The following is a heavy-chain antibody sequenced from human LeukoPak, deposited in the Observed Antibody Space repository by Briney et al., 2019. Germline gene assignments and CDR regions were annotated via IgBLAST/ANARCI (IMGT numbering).Heavy chain of an antibody. CDR3: AGYYDSSGWFDP. Sequence: ASVKVSCKVSGYTLTELSMHWVRQAPGKGREWMGGFDPEDGETIYAQKFQGRVTMTEDTSTDTAYMELSSLRSEDTAVYYCAGYYDSSGWFDPWGQGTLVTVSS. V-gene: IGHV1-24*01. CDR2: FDPEDGET. J-gene: IGHJ5*02. CDR1: GYTLTELS. D-gene: IGHD3-22*01.